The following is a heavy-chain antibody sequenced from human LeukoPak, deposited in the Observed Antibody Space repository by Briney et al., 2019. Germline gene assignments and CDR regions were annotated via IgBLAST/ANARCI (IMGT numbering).Heavy chain of an antibody. V-gene: IGHV4-39*01. CDR1: GGSISSSSYY. Sequence: SETLSLTCTVSGGSISSSSYYWGWIRQPPGKGLERIGSIYYSGSTYYNPSLKSRVTISVDTSKNQFSLKLSSVTAADTAVYYCASPFLGYCSGGSCPKTYYYYGMDVWGQGTTVTVSS. D-gene: IGHD2-15*01. CDR3: ASPFLGYCSGGSCPKTYYYYGMDV. CDR2: IYYSGST. J-gene: IGHJ6*02.